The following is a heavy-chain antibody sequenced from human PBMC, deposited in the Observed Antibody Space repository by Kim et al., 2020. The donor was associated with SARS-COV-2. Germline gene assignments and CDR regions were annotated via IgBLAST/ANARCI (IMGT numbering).Heavy chain of an antibody. D-gene: IGHD1-26*01. V-gene: IGHV3-43*01. CDR1: GFTFDDYT. CDR2: ITWDGGST. CDR3: AKAVGATHYYGMDV. Sequence: GGSLRLSCAASGFTFDDYTMHWVRQAPGKGLEWVSLITWDGGSTYYADSVKGRFTISRDNSKNSLYLQMNSLRTEDTAFYYCAKAVGATHYYGMDVWGQGTTVTVS. J-gene: IGHJ6*02.